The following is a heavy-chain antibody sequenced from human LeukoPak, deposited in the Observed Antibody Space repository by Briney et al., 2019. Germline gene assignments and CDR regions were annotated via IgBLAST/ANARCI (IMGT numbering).Heavy chain of an antibody. CDR1: GCSFNSYT. CDR2: ISPVSSYT. Sequence: AGSLRLSCLASGCSFNSYTMNWVREAPGKGMEWVSTISPVSSYTWYAESVKGRFTISRDNPKNSLYLQMDSLRAEDTAVYYCVRDVSRRIGMDVWGQGTTVTVSS. V-gene: IGHV3-21*01. CDR3: VRDVSRRIGMDV. J-gene: IGHJ6*02. D-gene: IGHD2/OR15-2a*01.